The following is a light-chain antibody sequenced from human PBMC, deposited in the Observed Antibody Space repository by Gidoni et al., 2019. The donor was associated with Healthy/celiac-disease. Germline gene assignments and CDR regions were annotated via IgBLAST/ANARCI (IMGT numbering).Light chain of an antibody. CDR3: QQYNSYSS. J-gene: IGKJ1*01. V-gene: IGKV1-5*01. Sequence: HVTQSPSTLSASVGDRVTITCRASQRISRWLAWYQQKPGKAPKLLIYDASSLESGVPSRFSGSGSGKEFTLTISSLQPDDFATYYCQQYNSYSSFGQGTKVEIK. CDR1: QRISRW. CDR2: DAS.